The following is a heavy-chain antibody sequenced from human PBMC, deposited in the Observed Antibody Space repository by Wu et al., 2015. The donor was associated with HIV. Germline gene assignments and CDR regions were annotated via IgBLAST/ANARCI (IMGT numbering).Heavy chain of an antibody. J-gene: IGHJ3*02. CDR1: GGTFSIYP. CDR3: LYASDSSGYYFDAFDI. V-gene: IGHV1-69*13. CDR2: IIPMFGTA. D-gene: IGHD3-22*01. Sequence: QVQLVQSGAEVKKPGSSVKVSCKTSGGTFSIYPIIWVRQAPGQGLEWMGRIIPMFGTANYAQKFQGRVTITADESTSTAYMELSSLRSEDTAVYYCLYASDSSGYYFDAFDIWGQGQWSPSLQ.